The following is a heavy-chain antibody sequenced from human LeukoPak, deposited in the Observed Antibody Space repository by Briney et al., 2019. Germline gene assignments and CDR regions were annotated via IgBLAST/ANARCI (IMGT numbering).Heavy chain of an antibody. CDR3: ARSYYYDSSGYYSRWGFDY. CDR1: GYTFTSYY. J-gene: IGHJ4*02. CDR2: INPSGGST. D-gene: IGHD3-22*01. V-gene: IGHV1-46*01. Sequence: ASVKVSCKASGYTFTSYYMHWVRQAPGQELEWMRIINPSGGSTSYAQTFQGRVTMTRDMSTSTVYMELSSLRSEDTAVYYCARSYYYDSSGYYSRWGFDYWGQGTLVTVSS.